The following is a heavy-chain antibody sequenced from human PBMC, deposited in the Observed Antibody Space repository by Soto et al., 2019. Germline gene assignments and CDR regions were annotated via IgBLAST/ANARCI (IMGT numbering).Heavy chain of an antibody. CDR2: INAGNGNT. J-gene: IGHJ4*02. D-gene: IGHD2-15*01. CDR3: ARRGFGDIQIDY. V-gene: IGHV1-3*01. Sequence: ASVKVSCKASGYTFTSYAMHWVRQAPGQRLEWMGWINAGNGNTKYSQKFQGRVTITRDTSASTAYMELSSLRSEDTAVYYCARRGFGDIQIDYWAQGTLVTVSS. CDR1: GYTFTSYA.